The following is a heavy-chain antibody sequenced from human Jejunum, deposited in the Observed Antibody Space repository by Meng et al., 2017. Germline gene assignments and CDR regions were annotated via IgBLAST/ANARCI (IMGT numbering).Heavy chain of an antibody. V-gene: IGHV3-23*01. CDR3: ARKFGGDF. J-gene: IGHJ4*02. CDR2: IGGSGDTT. Sequence: EVQLLESGGGLAQPGESLRLSCEASGFTFSSQLMSWVRQDPGKGLEWVSCIGGSGDTTYYADSVKGRFTISRDNSKNTLYLQMNSLRAEDTAVYYCARKFGGDFWGQGTLVTVSS. CDR1: GFTFSSQL. D-gene: IGHD3-10*01.